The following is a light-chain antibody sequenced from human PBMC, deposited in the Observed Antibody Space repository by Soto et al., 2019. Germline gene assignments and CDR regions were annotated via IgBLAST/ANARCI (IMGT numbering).Light chain of an antibody. CDR2: AAS. Sequence: AIRMTQSPSSLSASRGDRVTITCRASQGISSYLAWYQQKPGKAPKLLIYAASTLQSGVPSRLSGSGSGTDFTHTISCLQSEDFATYYCQQYYSYPLTFGQGTKVDIK. CDR3: QQYYSYPLT. CDR1: QGISSY. V-gene: IGKV1-8*01. J-gene: IGKJ1*01.